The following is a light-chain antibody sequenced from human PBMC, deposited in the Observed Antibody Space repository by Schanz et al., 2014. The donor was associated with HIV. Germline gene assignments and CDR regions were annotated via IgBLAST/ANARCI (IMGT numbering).Light chain of an antibody. V-gene: IGLV2-14*02. CDR3: SSYAGSNSYV. J-gene: IGLJ1*01. Sequence: QSALTQPASVSGSPGQSITISCTGTSSDVGSYNLVSWYQQHPGKAPKLMINEVTKRPSGVPDRFSGSKSGNTASLTVSGLQAEDEADYYCSSYAGSNSYVFGTGTKLTVL. CDR1: SSDVGSYNL. CDR2: EVT.